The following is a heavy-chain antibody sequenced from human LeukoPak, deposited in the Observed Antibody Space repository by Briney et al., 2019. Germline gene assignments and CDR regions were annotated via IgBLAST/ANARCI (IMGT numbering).Heavy chain of an antibody. V-gene: IGHV3-53*01. J-gene: IGHJ4*02. CDR1: GFTVSNYY. CDR2: INSGGAT. Sequence: GGSLRLSCAASGFTVSNYYMSWVRQAPEKGLECVSVINSGGATYYADSVKGRSTISRDNSKNTLYLQMNSLRAEDTAIYYCARVRDGYTIIDYWGQGTLVTVSS. D-gene: IGHD5-24*01. CDR3: ARVRDGYTIIDY.